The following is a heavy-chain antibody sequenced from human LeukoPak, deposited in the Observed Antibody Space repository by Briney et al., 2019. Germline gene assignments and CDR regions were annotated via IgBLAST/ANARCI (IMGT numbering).Heavy chain of an antibody. Sequence: SETLSLTCAVYGGSISGYYWSWIRQPPGKGLEWIGEINHSGSTNYNPSLKSRVTISVDTSKNQFSLKLSSVTAADTAVYYCATSMPGIAAAGTFQGYWFDPWGQGTLVTVSS. V-gene: IGHV4-34*01. CDR1: GGSISGYY. CDR3: ATSMPGIAAAGTFQGYWFDP. CDR2: INHSGST. J-gene: IGHJ5*02. D-gene: IGHD6-13*01.